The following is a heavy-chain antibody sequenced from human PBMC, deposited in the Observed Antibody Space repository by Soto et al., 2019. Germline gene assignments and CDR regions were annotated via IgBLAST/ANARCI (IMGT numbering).Heavy chain of an antibody. CDR1: GGSINSYW. CDR2: VYSSGTT. CDR3: ARDIGSYAYAEGY. D-gene: IGHD2-2*01. V-gene: IGHV4-4*07. J-gene: IGHJ4*02. Sequence: SETLSLTCSVSGGSINSYWWSWIRQPAGKGLEWIGRVYSSGTTDYNPSLNSRATMSVATSKNQFSLKLTSVTAADTAVYYCARDIGSYAYAEGYWGQGIQVTVSS.